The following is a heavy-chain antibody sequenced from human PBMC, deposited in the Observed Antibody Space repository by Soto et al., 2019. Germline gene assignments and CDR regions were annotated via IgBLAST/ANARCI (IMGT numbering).Heavy chain of an antibody. CDR2: IWYDGSNK. CDR3: ARGRWLRQSFDC. CDR1: GVTLSSYG. D-gene: IGHD5-12*01. V-gene: IGHV3-33*01. Sequence: HPGGSLRLSCAASGVTLSSYGMHWVRQAPGKGLEWVAVIWYDGSNKYYADSVKGRFTISLDTSKNQFSLRLNSVTAADTAVYYCARGRWLRQSFDCWGQGTLVTVSS. J-gene: IGHJ4*02.